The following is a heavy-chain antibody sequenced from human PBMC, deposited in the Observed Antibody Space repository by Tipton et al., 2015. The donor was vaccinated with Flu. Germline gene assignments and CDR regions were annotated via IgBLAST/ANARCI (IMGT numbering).Heavy chain of an antibody. J-gene: IGHJ4*02. CDR2: ISSSGSTI. V-gene: IGHV3-48*03. Sequence: SLRLSCAASGFTFSSYEMNWVRQAPGKGLEWVSYISSSGSTIYYADSVKGRFTISRGNAKNSLYLQMNSLRAEDTAVYYCARVSGYSSGLGYWGQGTLVTVSS. D-gene: IGHD6-19*01. CDR1: GFTFSSYE. CDR3: ARVSGYSSGLGY.